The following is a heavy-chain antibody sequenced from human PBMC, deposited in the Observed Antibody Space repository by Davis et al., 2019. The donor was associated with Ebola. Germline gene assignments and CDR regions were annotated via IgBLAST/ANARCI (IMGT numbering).Heavy chain of an antibody. D-gene: IGHD3-10*01. CDR2: ISWDSVGI. J-gene: IGHJ6*02. V-gene: IGHV3-9*02. CDR1: GVTSNDHA. Sequence: SLKISCVSSGVTSNDHAMHWVRQTPGTGLDWVPGISWDSVGIGYADSGKGRFTISRDNAKNSLYLQMNSLRVEDTAVYNCTKDINPGGADIWGQGTTVTVSS. CDR3: TKDINPGGADI.